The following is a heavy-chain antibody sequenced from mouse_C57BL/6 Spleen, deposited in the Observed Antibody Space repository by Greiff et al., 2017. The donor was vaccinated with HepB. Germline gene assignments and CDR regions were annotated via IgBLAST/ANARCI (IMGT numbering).Heavy chain of an antibody. J-gene: IGHJ4*01. Sequence: EVQLVESGGGLVKPGGSLKLSCAASGFTFSDYGMHWVRQAPEKGLEWVAYISSGSSTIYYADTVKGRFTISRDNAKNTLFLQMTSLRSEDTAMYYCERKAHYYSNYYAMDYWGQGTSVTVSS. CDR1: GFTFSDYG. D-gene: IGHD2-5*01. CDR2: ISSGSSTI. V-gene: IGHV5-17*01. CDR3: ERKAHYYSNYYAMDY.